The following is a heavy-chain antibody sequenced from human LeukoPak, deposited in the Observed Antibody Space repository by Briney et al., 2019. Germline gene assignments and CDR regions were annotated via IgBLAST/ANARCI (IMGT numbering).Heavy chain of an antibody. CDR2: IYYSGST. V-gene: IGHV4-39*01. CDR1: GGSISSSTYY. Sequence: YPSETLSLTCTVSGGSISSSTYYWGRIRQPPGQGLEWIGNIYYSGSTYYNPSLKSRVTISVDTSKNQFSLKLSSVTAADTAVYYCAPFYFDTSGYSNWFDPWGQGTLVTVSS. CDR3: APFYFDTSGYSNWFDP. J-gene: IGHJ5*02. D-gene: IGHD3-22*01.